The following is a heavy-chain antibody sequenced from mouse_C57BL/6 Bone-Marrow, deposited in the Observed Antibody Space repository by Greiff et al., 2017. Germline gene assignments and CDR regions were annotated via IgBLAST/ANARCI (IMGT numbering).Heavy chain of an antibody. CDR3: ARMGYGSTSYAMDY. J-gene: IGHJ4*01. CDR1: GYSFTDYY. V-gene: IGHV1-39*01. CDR2: INPNYGTT. Sequence: VQLQQPGPELVKPGASVKISCKASGYSFTDYYMNWVKQSTGQSLEWIGVINPNYGTTNYNQKFKGKATLTVDQSSSTAYMQLNSLTSEDSAVYYCARMGYGSTSYAMDYWGQGTSVTVSS. D-gene: IGHD1-1*01.